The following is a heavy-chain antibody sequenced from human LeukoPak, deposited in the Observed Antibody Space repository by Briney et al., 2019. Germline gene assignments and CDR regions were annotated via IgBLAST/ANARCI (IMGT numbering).Heavy chain of an antibody. CDR1: GFTFSSYG. CDR3: AKAKNYDSSGYQDY. J-gene: IGHJ4*02. CDR2: ISGSGGST. Sequence: GGSLRLSCAASGFTFSSYGMSWVRQAPGKGLEWVSAISGSGGSTCYADSVKGRFTISRDNSKNTLYLQMNSLRAEDTAVYYCAKAKNYDSSGYQDYWGQGTLVTVSS. V-gene: IGHV3-23*01. D-gene: IGHD3-22*01.